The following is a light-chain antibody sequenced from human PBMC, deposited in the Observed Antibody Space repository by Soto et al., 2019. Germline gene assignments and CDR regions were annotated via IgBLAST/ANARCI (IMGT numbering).Light chain of an antibody. CDR3: QQYNSQWT. Sequence: DIQMTQSPSTLSASVGDRVTITCRASQSITNWLAWYQQKPGKAPKLLIYKASNLETGVPSRFSGSGSGTEFTLTISSLQTDDVATYYCQQYNSQWTFGQGTKVDIK. CDR2: KAS. J-gene: IGKJ1*01. CDR1: QSITNW. V-gene: IGKV1-5*03.